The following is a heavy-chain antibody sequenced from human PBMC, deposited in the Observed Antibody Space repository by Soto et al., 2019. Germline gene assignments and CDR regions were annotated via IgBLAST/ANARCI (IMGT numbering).Heavy chain of an antibody. V-gene: IGHV1-24*01. CDR1: GYTLTELS. J-gene: IGHJ3*02. CDR3: ATHSVLAARLDAFDI. Sequence: ASVKVSCKVSGYTLTELSMHWVRQAPGKGLEWMGGFDPEDGETIYAQKFQGRVTMTEDTSTDTAYMELSSPRSEDTAVYYCATHSVLAARLDAFDIWGQGTMVTVS. D-gene: IGHD6-6*01. CDR2: FDPEDGET.